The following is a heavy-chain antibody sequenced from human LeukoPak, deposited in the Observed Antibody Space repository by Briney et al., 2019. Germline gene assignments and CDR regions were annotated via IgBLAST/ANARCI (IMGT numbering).Heavy chain of an antibody. Sequence: SETLSLTCTVSGGSIASSSYYWGWIRQPPGKGLEWIGSIYHSGSTYYNPSLKSRVTISVDTSKNQFSLKLSSVTAADTAVYYCARDTSGYNDYWGQGTLVTVSS. CDR1: GGSIASSSYY. D-gene: IGHD3-22*01. CDR2: IYHSGST. CDR3: ARDTSGYNDY. V-gene: IGHV4-39*07. J-gene: IGHJ4*02.